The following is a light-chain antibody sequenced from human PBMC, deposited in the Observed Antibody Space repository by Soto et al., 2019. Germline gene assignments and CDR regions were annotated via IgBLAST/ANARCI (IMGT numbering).Light chain of an antibody. J-gene: IGLJ2*01. CDR2: YDS. CDR3: QVWDSSSDHPVV. Sequence: SYELTQPHSVSVAPGKTARITCGGNNIGSKSVHWYQQKPGQAPVLVIYYDSDRPSRIPERFSGSNSGNTATLTISRVEAGDEADYYCQVWDSSSDHPVVFGGGTKVTVL. V-gene: IGLV3-21*04. CDR1: NIGSKS.